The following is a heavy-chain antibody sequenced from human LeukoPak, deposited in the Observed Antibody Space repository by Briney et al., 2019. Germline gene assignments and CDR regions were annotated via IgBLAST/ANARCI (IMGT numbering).Heavy chain of an antibody. D-gene: IGHD4-23*01. V-gene: IGHV4-59*08. Sequence: SETLSLTCSVSGGFIGSYYWSWIRQPPGKRLEWIGYIYYSGSTNYNPSLKSRVTISVDTSKNQFSLKLSSVTAADTAVYYCARQSGTVVRYGMDVWGQGTTVTVSS. CDR3: ARQSGTVVRYGMDV. J-gene: IGHJ6*02. CDR2: IYYSGST. CDR1: GGFIGSYY.